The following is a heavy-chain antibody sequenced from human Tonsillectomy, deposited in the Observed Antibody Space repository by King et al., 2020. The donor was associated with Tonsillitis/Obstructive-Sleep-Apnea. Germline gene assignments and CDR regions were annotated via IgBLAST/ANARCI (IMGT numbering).Heavy chain of an antibody. D-gene: IGHD2-2*01. CDR2: IIPIFGTA. J-gene: IGHJ6*03. V-gene: IGHV1-69*01. CDR3: ARDRFIHSSTSSNYYYMDV. Sequence: VQLVESGAEVKKPGSSVKVSCKASGGTFSSYAISWVRQAPGQGLEWMGGIIPIFGTANYAQKFQGRVTITADESTSTAYMELSSLRSEDTAVYYCARDRFIHSSTSSNYYYMDVWGKGTTVTVSS. CDR1: GGTFSSYA.